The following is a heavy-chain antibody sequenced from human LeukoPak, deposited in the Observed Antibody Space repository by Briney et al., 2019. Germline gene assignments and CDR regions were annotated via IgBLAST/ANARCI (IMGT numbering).Heavy chain of an antibody. CDR3: ARDRPPVGAIDY. J-gene: IGHJ4*02. CDR1: GFTVSSNY. CDR2: IYSGGST. Sequence: GGSLRLSCAASGFTVSSNYMSWVRQAPGKGLEWVSVIYSGGSTYYADSVKGRFTISRDNAKNSLYLQMNSLRDEDTAVYFCARDRPPVGAIDYWGQGTLVTVSS. V-gene: IGHV3-53*01. D-gene: IGHD1-26*01.